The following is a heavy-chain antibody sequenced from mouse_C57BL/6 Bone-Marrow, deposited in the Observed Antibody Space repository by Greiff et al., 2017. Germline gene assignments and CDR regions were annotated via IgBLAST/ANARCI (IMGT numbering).Heavy chain of an antibody. D-gene: IGHD2-4*01. V-gene: IGHV1-62-2*01. CDR2: FYPGSGSI. CDR1: GYIFTEYT. CDR3: ARHERYYDYEGYFDY. Sequence: VQLQQSGAELVKPGASVKLSCKASGYIFTEYTIHWVKQRSGQGLEWIGWFYPGSGSIKYNERFKDKATLTADKSSNTGYMELSRLTSEDSAVYFCARHERYYDYEGYFDYWGQGPTLTVSS. J-gene: IGHJ2*01.